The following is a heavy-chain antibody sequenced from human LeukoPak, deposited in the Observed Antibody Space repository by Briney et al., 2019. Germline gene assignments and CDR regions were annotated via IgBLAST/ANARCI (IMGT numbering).Heavy chain of an antibody. J-gene: IGHJ4*02. V-gene: IGHV4-59*01. CDR3: ARDYGDYDFAY. CDR2: IYYSGST. CDR1: GGSISSYY. D-gene: IGHD4-17*01. Sequence: SETLSLTCTVSGGSISSYYWSWIRQLPGKGLEWIGYIYYSGSTNYNPSLKSRVTISVDTSKNQFSLKLSSVTAADTAVYYCARDYGDYDFAYWGQGTLVTVSS.